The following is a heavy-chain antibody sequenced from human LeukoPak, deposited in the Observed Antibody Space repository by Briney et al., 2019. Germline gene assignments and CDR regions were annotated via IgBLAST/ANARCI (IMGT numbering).Heavy chain of an antibody. CDR2: INPNSGGT. D-gene: IGHD3-22*01. J-gene: IGHJ2*01. CDR3: ATTYYYDSSGYYSWYFDL. V-gene: IGHV1-2*02. CDR1: GYTFTGYY. Sequence: ASVKVSCKASGYTFTGYYMHWVRQAPGQGLEWMGWINPNSGGTNYAQKFQGRVTMTRDTSISTAYMELSRLRSDDTAVYYCATTYYYDSSGYYSWYFDLWGCGTLVTVSS.